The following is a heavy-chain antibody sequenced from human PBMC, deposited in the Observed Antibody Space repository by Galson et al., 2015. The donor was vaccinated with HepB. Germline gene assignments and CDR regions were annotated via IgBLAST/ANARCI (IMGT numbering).Heavy chain of an antibody. CDR1: GFHFSSYG. V-gene: IGHV3-33*08. Sequence: SLRLSCATSGFHFSSYGMHWVRQAPGKGLEWVSLIWHDGSEKYYTESVKGRFTISRDNSREMVYLRMNNLRVDDTAIYYCARPPLVVDTAHDALEFWGRGTVVTVSS. CDR2: IWHDGSEK. CDR3: ARPPLVVDTAHDALEF. D-gene: IGHD2-21*02. J-gene: IGHJ3*01.